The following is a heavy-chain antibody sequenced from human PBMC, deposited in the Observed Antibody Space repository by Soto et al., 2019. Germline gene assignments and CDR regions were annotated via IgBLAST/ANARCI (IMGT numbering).Heavy chain of an antibody. D-gene: IGHD3-3*01. V-gene: IGHV4-31*03. J-gene: IGHJ5*02. CDR3: ARWWSGSRQGFDP. CDR2: IYYSGST. Sequence: QVQLQESGPGLVKPSQTLSLTCTVSGGSISSGDYYWSWIRQHPGKGLEWIGYIYYSGSTYYNPSLKSRVTLSVDTSKNQFSLKLSSVTAADTAVYYCARWWSGSRQGFDPWGKGTLVTVSS. CDR1: GGSISSGDYY.